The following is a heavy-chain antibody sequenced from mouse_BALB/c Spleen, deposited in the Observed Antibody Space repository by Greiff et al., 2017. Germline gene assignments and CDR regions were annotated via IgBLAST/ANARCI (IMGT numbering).Heavy chain of an antibody. Sequence: EVMLVESGGGLVQPGGSRKLSCAASGFTFSNFGMHWVRQAPEKGLEWVAYISSDSSTFYYADTVKGRFTISRDNPKNTLFLQMTSLRPEDTAMYYCARSYYGSHYAMDYWGQGTSVTVSS. CDR1: GFTFSNFG. CDR2: ISSDSSTF. V-gene: IGHV5-17*02. CDR3: ARSYYGSHYAMDY. D-gene: IGHD1-1*01. J-gene: IGHJ4*01.